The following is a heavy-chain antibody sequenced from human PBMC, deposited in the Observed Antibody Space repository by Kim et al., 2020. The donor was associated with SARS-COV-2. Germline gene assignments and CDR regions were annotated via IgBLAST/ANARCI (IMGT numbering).Heavy chain of an antibody. D-gene: IGHD6-13*01. CDR1: GFNFSSKW. V-gene: IGHV3-7*01. CDR2: IKQHGTKR. CDR3: ASQATSSWYEFDF. Sequence: GGSLRLSCAASGFNFSSKWMNWVRQAPGKGLEWVANIKQHGTKRIYVGSVRGRFTISRDNAKNSLFLQMNSLRVEDTAMYYCASQATSSWYEFDFWGQGTLVTVSS. J-gene: IGHJ4*02.